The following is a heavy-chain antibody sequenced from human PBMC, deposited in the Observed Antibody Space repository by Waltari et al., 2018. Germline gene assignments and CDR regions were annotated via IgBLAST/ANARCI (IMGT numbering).Heavy chain of an antibody. CDR1: GFTFSSYG. CDR3: ARRFDS. CDR2: ISGSDTTI. V-gene: IGHV3-48*03. Sequence: EVQLVEAGGGLVQPGGSLRFSCAASGFTFSSYGMNWVRQAPGKGLELISYISGSDTTIYYADSVKGRFTISRDDAENSLYLQMNSLRAEDTALYYCARRFDSWGQGTRVTVSS. J-gene: IGHJ4*02.